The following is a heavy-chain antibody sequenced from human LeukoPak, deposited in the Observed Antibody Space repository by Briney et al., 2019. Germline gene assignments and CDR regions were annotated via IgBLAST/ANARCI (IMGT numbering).Heavy chain of an antibody. CDR3: ARGTDIVVVVAANPTEYFQH. J-gene: IGHJ1*01. CDR1: GDTFRSYV. V-gene: IGHV1-69*05. D-gene: IGHD2-15*01. CDR2: IIPVFGTA. Sequence: SVKVSCKASGDTFRSYVISWVRQAPGQGLEWMGGIIPVFGTANYAQKFQGRVTITTDESTGTAYMEVSSLRSEDTAVYYCARGTDIVVVVAANPTEYFQHWGQGTLVTVSS.